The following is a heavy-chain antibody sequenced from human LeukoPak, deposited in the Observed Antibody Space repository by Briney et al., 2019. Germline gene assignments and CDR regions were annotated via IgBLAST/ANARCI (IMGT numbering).Heavy chain of an antibody. CDR3: ARGLWGAADYYYYYMDV. V-gene: IGHV1-69*06. D-gene: IGHD6-13*01. J-gene: IGHJ6*03. CDR1: GGTFSSYA. CDR2: IIPIFGTA. Sequence: SVKVSCKASGGTFSSYAISWVRQAPGQGLEWMGGIIPIFGTANYAQKFQGRVTITADKSTSTAYMELSSLRSEDTAVYYCARGLWGAADYYYYYMDVWGKGTTVTVSS.